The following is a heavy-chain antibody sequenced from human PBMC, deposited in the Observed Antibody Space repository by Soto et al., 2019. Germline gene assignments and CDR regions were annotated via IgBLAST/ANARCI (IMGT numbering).Heavy chain of an antibody. CDR3: ARGQSSLFLDC. CDR1: GGPFSAYY. Sequence: QVQLQQWGAGLLKPSETLSLTCAVYGGPFSAYYWSWIRQLPGKGLEWIGEINHSGSTNYNPSLKSRVTISVDTSKNQFSLKLSSVTAADTAVYYCARGQSSLFLDCWGQGTLVPVS. CDR2: INHSGST. D-gene: IGHD3-10*01. J-gene: IGHJ4*02. V-gene: IGHV4-34*01.